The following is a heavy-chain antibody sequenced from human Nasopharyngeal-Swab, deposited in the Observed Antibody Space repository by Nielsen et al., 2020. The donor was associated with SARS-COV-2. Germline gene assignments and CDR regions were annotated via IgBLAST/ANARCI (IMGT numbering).Heavy chain of an antibody. CDR3: ARDEGYYYDSSGYFDY. Sequence: WIRQPPGKGLEWVANIKQDGSEKYYVDSVKGRFTISRDNVKNSLYLQMNSLRAEDTAVYYCARDEGYYYDSSGYFDYWGQGTLVTVSS. J-gene: IGHJ4*02. V-gene: IGHV3-7*01. CDR2: IKQDGSEK. D-gene: IGHD3-22*01.